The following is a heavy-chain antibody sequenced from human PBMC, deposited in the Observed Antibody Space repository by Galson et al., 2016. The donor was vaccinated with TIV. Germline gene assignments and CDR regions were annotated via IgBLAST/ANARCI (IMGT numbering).Heavy chain of an antibody. J-gene: IGHJ3*01. D-gene: IGHD3-16*01. CDR1: RYNFASHW. CDR3: ARMSLLGALDV. Sequence: QSGAEVKKPGESLKISCKGSRYNFASHWIGWVRQMPGKGPEWMGIIFPGDSDTRYSPYFRGLVTMSADKSTSTAYLQCSSLKASDTAMYYCARMSLLGALDVWGQGTMVIVSS. V-gene: IGHV5-51*03. CDR2: IFPGDSDT.